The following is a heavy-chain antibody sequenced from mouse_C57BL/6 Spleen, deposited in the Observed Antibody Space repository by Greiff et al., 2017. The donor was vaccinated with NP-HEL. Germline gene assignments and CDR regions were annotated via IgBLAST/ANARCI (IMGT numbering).Heavy chain of an antibody. CDR2: IYPGDGDT. CDR1: GYAFSSYW. J-gene: IGHJ1*03. CDR3: ARSPYYGSSYWYFDV. Sequence: VQLQQSGAELVKPGASVKISCKASGYAFSSYWMNWVKQRPGKGLEWIGQIYPGDGDTNYNGKFKGKATLTADKPSSTAYMQLSSLASEDSAVYFCARSPYYGSSYWYFDVWGTGTTVTVSS. V-gene: IGHV1-80*01. D-gene: IGHD1-1*01.